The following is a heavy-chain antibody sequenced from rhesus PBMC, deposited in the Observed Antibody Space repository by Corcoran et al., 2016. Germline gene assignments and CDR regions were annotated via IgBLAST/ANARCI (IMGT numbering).Heavy chain of an antibody. CDR2: IYVSGGST. J-gene: IGHJ4*01. D-gene: IGHD2-39*01. V-gene: IGHV4-160*01. CDR1: GGPISDSYY. CDR3: ARDSRGGFY. Sequence: QVQLQESGPGLVKPSETLTLTCTGSGGPISDSYYWSWIRQPPGKGLEWMGRIYVSGGSTNYNPSLKSRVTISTDTSKNQFSLKLSSVTAADTAVYYCARDSRGGFYWGQGVLVTVSS.